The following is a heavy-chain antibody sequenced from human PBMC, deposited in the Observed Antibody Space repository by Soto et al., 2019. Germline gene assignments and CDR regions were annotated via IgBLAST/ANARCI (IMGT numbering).Heavy chain of an antibody. J-gene: IGHJ4*02. Sequence: EVQLLESGGGLVQPGGSLRLSCAASGFTFSSYAMSWVRQAPGKGLEWVSAISGSGGSTYYADSVKGRFTISRDNSKNTLYLQMNSLRAEDTAVYYCAKAEHAFWSGYYPRYYFDYWGQGTLVTVSS. CDR2: ISGSGGST. V-gene: IGHV3-23*01. CDR1: GFTFSSYA. CDR3: AKAEHAFWSGYYPRYYFDY. D-gene: IGHD3-3*01.